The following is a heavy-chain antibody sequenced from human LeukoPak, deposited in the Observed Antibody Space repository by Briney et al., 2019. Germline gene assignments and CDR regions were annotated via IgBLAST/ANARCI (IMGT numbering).Heavy chain of an antibody. CDR3: ARDLGLTISDNWFDH. CDR1: GYSISSGYL. D-gene: IGHD3-9*01. Sequence: SETLSLTCAVSGYSISSGYLWGWIRPPPGKGLEWIGSIYHTGATYYNPSLRSPVTISVDTSKNQFSLELNSVTAADTAVYYCARDLGLTISDNWFDHWGQGTLVTVSS. CDR2: IYHTGAT. J-gene: IGHJ5*02. V-gene: IGHV4-38-2*02.